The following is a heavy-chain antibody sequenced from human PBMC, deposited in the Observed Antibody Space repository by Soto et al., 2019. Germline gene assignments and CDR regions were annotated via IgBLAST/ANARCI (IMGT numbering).Heavy chain of an antibody. V-gene: IGHV1-2*02. CDR2: IKSNGGDP. J-gene: IGHJ4*02. D-gene: IGHD3-16*01. CDR1: GFIFTGYY. Sequence: ASVKVSCKASGFIFTGYYIHWVRQVPGQGPEWMGWIKSNGGDPKYAQKFQDRVTMTRDTSMDTVYMELSSLRSDDSAMYYCARDERSYGEPPFDYWGQGTLVTVSS. CDR3: ARDERSYGEPPFDY.